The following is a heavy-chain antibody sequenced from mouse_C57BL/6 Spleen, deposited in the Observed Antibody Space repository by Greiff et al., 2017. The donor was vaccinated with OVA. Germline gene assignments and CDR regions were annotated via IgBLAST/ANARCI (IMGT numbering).Heavy chain of an antibody. D-gene: IGHD1-1*01. CDR1: GFNIKDYY. V-gene: IGHV14-1*01. CDR3: TRTTVVAGDYFDY. Sequence: EVQLQQSGAELVRPGASVKLSCTASGFNIKDYYMHWVKQRPEQGLEWIGRIDPEDGDTESAPKFQGKATMTADTSSNTAYLQLSSLTSEDTAVYYCTRTTVVAGDYFDYWGQGTTLTVSS. CDR2: IDPEDGDT. J-gene: IGHJ2*01.